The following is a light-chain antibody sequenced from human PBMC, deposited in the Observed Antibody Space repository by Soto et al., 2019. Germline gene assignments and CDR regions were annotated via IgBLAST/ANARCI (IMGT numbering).Light chain of an antibody. CDR2: EGT. Sequence: SPLTQPASVSGSPGQSITVSCAGTSSDVGGYNLVSWYKQHPGKAPKLIIYEGTKRPSGISPRFSGSKSGNTASLTISGLQAEDEADYYCSSYTSSSIYVSGSGTKSTVL. V-gene: IGLV2-23*01. CDR3: SSYTSSSIYV. CDR1: SSDVGGYNL. J-gene: IGLJ1*01.